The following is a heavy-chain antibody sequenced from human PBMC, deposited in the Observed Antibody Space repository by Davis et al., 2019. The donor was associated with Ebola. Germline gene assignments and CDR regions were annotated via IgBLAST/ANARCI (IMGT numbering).Heavy chain of an antibody. J-gene: IGHJ4*02. CDR3: AREENGGLFDF. V-gene: IGHV3-9*01. CDR1: GFTFDAYA. D-gene: IGHD7-27*01. Sequence: GGSLRLSCAASGFTFDAYAMHWVRQAPGKGLEWVSGISWNSGSIGYADSVKGRFTISRDNAKNSLYLQMNSLRAEDTALYYCAREENGGLFDFWGQGTLVTVSS. CDR2: ISWNSGSI.